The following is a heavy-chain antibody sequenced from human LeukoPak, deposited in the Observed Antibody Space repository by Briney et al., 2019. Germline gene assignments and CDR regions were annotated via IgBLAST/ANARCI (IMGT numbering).Heavy chain of an antibody. D-gene: IGHD4/OR15-4a*01. CDR2: ISSNSDAV. CDR1: GFTFEYHA. V-gene: IGHV3-9*01. CDR3: AKDRLTIFRVSSGVGWFDP. J-gene: IGHJ5*02. Sequence: PGGSLRLSCAASGFTFEYHAVHWVRQRPGKGLEWVSGISSNSDAVAYADSLKGRFTISRDNAKNSLYLQMNRLRDEDTAFYYCAKDRLTIFRVSSGVGWFDPWGQGTLVSVSS.